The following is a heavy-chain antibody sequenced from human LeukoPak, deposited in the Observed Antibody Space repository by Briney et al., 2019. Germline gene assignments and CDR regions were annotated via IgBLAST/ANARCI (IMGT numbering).Heavy chain of an antibody. CDR3: ARSRDSSSSYYSDY. CDR2: IYPGDSDT. D-gene: IGHD6-13*01. Sequence: GGSLRLSCKGSGYTFTNNWIGWVRQTPGKGLEWMGIIYPGDSDTRYSPSFQGLVTISADKSISTAYLQWSSLKASDTAMYYCARSRDSSSSYYSDYWGQGTLVTVSS. CDR1: GYTFTNNW. J-gene: IGHJ4*02. V-gene: IGHV5-51*01.